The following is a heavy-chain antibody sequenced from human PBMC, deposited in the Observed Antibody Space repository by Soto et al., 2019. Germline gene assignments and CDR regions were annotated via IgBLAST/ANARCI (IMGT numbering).Heavy chain of an antibody. J-gene: IGHJ4*02. CDR2: IKPKSEGATA. CDR1: RFNFSAAW. D-gene: IGHD6-19*01. CDR3: FTVLSSSGPT. Sequence: EMQLVQSGGGLVKPGGSLRLSCVASRFNFSAAWLNWIRQAPGKGLEWVGRIKPKSEGATADYTAPVRGRFTISRDDSQNTLHLQMTRLRTDGTAMYYFFTVLSSSGPTWGLGVLVTISS. V-gene: IGHV3-15*07.